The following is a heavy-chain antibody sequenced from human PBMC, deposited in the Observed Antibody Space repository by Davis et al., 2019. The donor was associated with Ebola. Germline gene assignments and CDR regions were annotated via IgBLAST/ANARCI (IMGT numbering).Heavy chain of an antibody. D-gene: IGHD3-10*01. CDR1: GYTFTSYF. V-gene: IGHV1-46*01. CDR3: ARLSFGEVGFDY. Sequence: AASVKVSCKASGYTFTSYFIHWVRQAPGQGLEWLGVINPSGGSTTYAQKFQGRVTMTRDTSTSTAYMELRSLRSDDTAVYYCARLSFGEVGFDYWGQGTLVTVSS. CDR2: INPSGGST. J-gene: IGHJ4*02.